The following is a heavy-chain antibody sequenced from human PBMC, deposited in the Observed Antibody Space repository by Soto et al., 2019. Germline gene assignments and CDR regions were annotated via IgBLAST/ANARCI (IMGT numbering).Heavy chain of an antibody. CDR2: ISNSGGSV. Sequence: EVQLLESGGGLVQPGGSLRLSCAASGFTFSSFAMSWVRQAPGKGLEWVSGISNSGGSVNYADSVKGLFTISRHNSKNTLSLEMNSLRAEDTALYYCAKVKWTYGSVSGIWGQGTMVTVSS. D-gene: IGHD4-17*01. J-gene: IGHJ3*02. V-gene: IGHV3-23*01. CDR1: GFTFSSFA. CDR3: AKVKWTYGSVSGI.